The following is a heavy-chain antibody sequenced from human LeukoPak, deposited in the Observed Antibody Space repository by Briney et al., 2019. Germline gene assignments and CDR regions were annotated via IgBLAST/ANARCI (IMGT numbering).Heavy chain of an antibody. CDR3: ARQGSSSFYYFDY. Sequence: GGSLRLSCAASGLAFSAYKMHWVRQAPRKGLVWVSRISTDGYTTDYADFVQGRFTASRDNTKNTWSLEMNSLRAEDTAVYYCARQGSSSFYYFDYWGQGTLVTVSS. J-gene: IGHJ4*02. D-gene: IGHD6-6*01. V-gene: IGHV3-74*01. CDR2: ISTDGYTT. CDR1: GLAFSAYK.